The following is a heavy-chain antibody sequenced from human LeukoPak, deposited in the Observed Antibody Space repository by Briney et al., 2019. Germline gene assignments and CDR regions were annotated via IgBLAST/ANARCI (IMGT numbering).Heavy chain of an antibody. D-gene: IGHD5-12*01. CDR1: GFTFSSYE. Sequence: GGSLRLSCAVSGFTFSSYEMNWVRQAPGKGLEWVSYISSSGSTIYYADSVKGRFTISRDNAKNSLYLQMNSLRAEDTAVYYCARESLRSLDYWGQGTLVTVSS. CDR2: ISSSGSTI. CDR3: ARESLRSLDY. V-gene: IGHV3-48*03. J-gene: IGHJ4*02.